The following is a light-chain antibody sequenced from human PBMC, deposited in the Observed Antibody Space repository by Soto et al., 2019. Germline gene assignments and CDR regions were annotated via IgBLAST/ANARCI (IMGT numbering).Light chain of an antibody. V-gene: IGKV3-15*01. CDR1: QSVSSN. CDR3: QQYNNWPYT. J-gene: IGKJ2*01. CDR2: GAS. Sequence: EIVMTQSPATLSVSPGERATLSCRASQSVSSNLAWYQQKPGQAPRLLIYGASTRATCIPDRFSGSGSGTEFTLTISSLQSEDFAVYYCQQYNNWPYTFGQGTKLEIK.